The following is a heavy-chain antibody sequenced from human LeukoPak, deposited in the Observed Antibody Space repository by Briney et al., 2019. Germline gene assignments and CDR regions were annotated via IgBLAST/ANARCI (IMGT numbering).Heavy chain of an antibody. J-gene: IGHJ4*02. Sequence: SETLSLTCTVSGASINIDTNYWGWVRQPPGKGLEWIGSVHSGGRTHSNPSLKTRFTMSRDTSQNQFSLQLRSLTAADTAVYFCAMYTSGTMFDSWGQGILVTVSS. V-gene: IGHV4-39*07. CDR1: GASINIDTNY. CDR2: VHSGGRT. D-gene: IGHD3-3*01. CDR3: AMYTSGTMFDS.